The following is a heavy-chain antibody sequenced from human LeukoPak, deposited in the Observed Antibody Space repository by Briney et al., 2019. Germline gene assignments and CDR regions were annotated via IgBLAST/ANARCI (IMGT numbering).Heavy chain of an antibody. D-gene: IGHD6-19*01. Sequence: SVKVSCKASGGTFSSYAISWVRQAPGQGLEWMGGIIPIFGTANYAQKFQGRVTITADESTSTAYMELSSLRSEDTAVYYCARHRGIAVEFGYWGQGTLVTVSS. J-gene: IGHJ4*02. V-gene: IGHV1-69*13. CDR1: GGTFSSYA. CDR2: IIPIFGTA. CDR3: ARHRGIAVEFGY.